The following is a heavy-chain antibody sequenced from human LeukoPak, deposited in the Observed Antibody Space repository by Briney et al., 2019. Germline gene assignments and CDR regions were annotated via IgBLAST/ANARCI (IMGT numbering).Heavy chain of an antibody. Sequence: GGSLRLSCAASGFTFSSYGMSWVRQAPGKGLEWVSAISGSGGSTYYADSVKGRFTISRDNSENTLYLQMNSLRAEDTAVYYCAKDPPPYYYDSSVPYWGQGTLVTVSS. CDR1: GFTFSSYG. CDR2: ISGSGGST. CDR3: AKDPPPYYYDSSVPY. J-gene: IGHJ4*02. V-gene: IGHV3-23*01. D-gene: IGHD3-22*01.